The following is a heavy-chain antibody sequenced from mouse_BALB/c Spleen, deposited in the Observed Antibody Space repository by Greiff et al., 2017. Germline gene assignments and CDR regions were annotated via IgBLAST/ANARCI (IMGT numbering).Heavy chain of an antibody. J-gene: IGHJ2*01. CDR1: GFNIKDYY. D-gene: IGHD4-1*01. V-gene: IGHV14-1*02. CDR2: IDPENGNT. Sequence: EVKLQESGAELVRPGALVKLSCKASGFNIKDYYMHWVKQRPEQGLEWIGWIDPENGNTIYDPKFQGKASITADTSSNTAYLQLSSLTSEDTAVYYCARGLGNVFDYWGQGTTLTVSS. CDR3: ARGLGNVFDY.